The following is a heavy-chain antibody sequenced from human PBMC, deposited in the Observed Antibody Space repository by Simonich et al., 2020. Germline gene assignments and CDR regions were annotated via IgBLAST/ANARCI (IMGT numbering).Heavy chain of an antibody. CDR2: ISRSSSYI. Sequence: EVQLVESGGGLVKPGGSLRLSCAASGFTFSSYSMNWVRQAAGKGLDWVSSISRSSSYIYYADSVKGRFTISRDNAKNSLYLQMNSLRAEDTAVYYCARGIVGASGAFDIWGQGTMVTVSS. CDR1: GFTFSSYS. J-gene: IGHJ3*02. D-gene: IGHD1-26*01. V-gene: IGHV3-21*01. CDR3: ARGIVGASGAFDI.